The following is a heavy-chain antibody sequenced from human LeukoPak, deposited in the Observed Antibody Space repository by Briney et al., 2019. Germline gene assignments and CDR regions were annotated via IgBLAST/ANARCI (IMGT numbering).Heavy chain of an antibody. CDR1: GYSFTSYW. CDR2: IYPGDSDT. Sequence: GESLKISCKGSGYSFTSYWIGWVRQMPGKGLEWMGIIYPGDSDTRHSPSFQGQVTISADKSISTAYLQWSSLKASDTAMYYCARHYCSSTSCYPFDYWGQGTLVTVSS. CDR3: ARHYCSSTSCYPFDY. J-gene: IGHJ4*02. V-gene: IGHV5-51*01. D-gene: IGHD2-2*01.